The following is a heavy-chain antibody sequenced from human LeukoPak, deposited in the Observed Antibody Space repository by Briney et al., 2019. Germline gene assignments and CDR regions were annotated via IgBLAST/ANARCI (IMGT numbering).Heavy chain of an antibody. Sequence: PETLSLTCAVYGGSFSGYYWSWIRQPPGKGLEWIGEINHSGSTNYNPSLKSRVTISVDTSKNQFSLKLSSVTAADTAVYYCARGPPYYDILTGSDYWGQGTLVTVSS. CDR3: ARGPPYYDILTGSDY. V-gene: IGHV4-34*01. J-gene: IGHJ4*02. D-gene: IGHD3-9*01. CDR2: INHSGST. CDR1: GGSFSGYY.